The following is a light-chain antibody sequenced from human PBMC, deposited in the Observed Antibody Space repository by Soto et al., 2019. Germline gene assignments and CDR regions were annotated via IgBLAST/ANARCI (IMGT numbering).Light chain of an antibody. CDR3: LLFSGDGVF. J-gene: IGLJ2*01. CDR2: STT. CDR1: TAAVTSGYY. V-gene: IGLV7-43*01. Sequence: QAVVTQEPSRTVSPGGTVTRTCASSTAAVTSGYYPNWFQQKPGQPPRALIYSTTYKHSWTPARFSGSLLGGKAALTLSGVQHEDESDYYCLLFSGDGVFFGGGTKVTVL.